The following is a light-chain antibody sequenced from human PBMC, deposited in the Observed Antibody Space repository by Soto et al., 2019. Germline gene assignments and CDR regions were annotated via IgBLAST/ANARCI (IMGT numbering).Light chain of an antibody. CDR1: SSDVGGYNY. J-gene: IGLJ3*02. Sequence: QSALTQPASVSGSPGQSITISCTGTSSDVGGYNYVSWYQQHPGKAPKLMIYDVSNRPSGVSNRFSGSKSGNTASLTISGLQAEDEADYYCSSYTSSSTWNWVFCGGTKVTVL. CDR3: SSYTSSSTWNWV. CDR2: DVS. V-gene: IGLV2-14*01.